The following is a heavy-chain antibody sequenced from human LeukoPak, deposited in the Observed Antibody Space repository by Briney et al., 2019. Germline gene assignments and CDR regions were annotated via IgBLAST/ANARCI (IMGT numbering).Heavy chain of an antibody. V-gene: IGHV3-30*19. J-gene: IGHJ6*03. CDR3: ARSAARYYYYYMDV. D-gene: IGHD2-2*01. CDR1: GFTFSSYG. CDR2: ISYDGSNK. Sequence: GGSLGLSCAASGFTFSSYGMHWVRQAPGKGLEWVAVISYDGSNKYYADSVKGRFTISRDNSKNTLYLQMNSLRAEDTAVYYCARSAARYYYYYMDVWGKGTTVTVSS.